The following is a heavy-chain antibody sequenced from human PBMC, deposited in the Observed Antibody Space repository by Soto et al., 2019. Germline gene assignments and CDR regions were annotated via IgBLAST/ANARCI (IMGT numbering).Heavy chain of an antibody. CDR3: ARDSWIVVVITSCYYGMDV. CDR1: GYTFTSYG. D-gene: IGHD3-22*01. J-gene: IGHJ6*02. V-gene: IGHV1-18*01. Sequence: QVQLVQSGAEVKKPGASVKVSCKASGYTFTSYGISWVRQAPGQGPEWMGWISAYNGNTNYAQKLQGRVTMTTDTSTSTAYIELRSLRSDDTAVYYCARDSWIVVVITSCYYGMDVWGQGTTVTVSS. CDR2: ISAYNGNT.